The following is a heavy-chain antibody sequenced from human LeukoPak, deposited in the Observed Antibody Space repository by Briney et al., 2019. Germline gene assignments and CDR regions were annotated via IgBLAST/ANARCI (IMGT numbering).Heavy chain of an antibody. J-gene: IGHJ3*02. CDR3: ARVWVVGADDAFDI. Sequence: GGSLRLSCEGSGFTFSNYWMGWVRQAPGKGLEWVGRTRNKANSYTTEYAASVKGRFTISRDDSKNSLYLQMNSLKTEDTAVYYCARVWVVGADDAFDIWGQGTMVTVSS. V-gene: IGHV3-72*01. D-gene: IGHD1-26*01. CDR2: TRNKANSYTT. CDR1: GFTFSNYW.